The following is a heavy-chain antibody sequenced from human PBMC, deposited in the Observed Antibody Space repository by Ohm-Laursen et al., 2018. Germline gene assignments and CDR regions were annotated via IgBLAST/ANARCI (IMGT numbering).Heavy chain of an antibody. CDR2: ISYDGSNK. D-gene: IGHD2-2*02. Sequence: SLRLSCTASGFTFSSYGMHWVRQAPGKGLEWVAVISYDGSNKYYADSVKGRFTISRDNSKNTLYLQMDSLRAEDTAVYYCAKDHTDDAFDIWGQGTMVTVSS. CDR1: GFTFSSYG. CDR3: AKDHTDDAFDI. V-gene: IGHV3-33*05. J-gene: IGHJ3*02.